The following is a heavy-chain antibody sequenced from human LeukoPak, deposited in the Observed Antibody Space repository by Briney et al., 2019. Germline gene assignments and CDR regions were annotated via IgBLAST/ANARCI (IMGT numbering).Heavy chain of an antibody. CDR2: INHSGST. CDR1: GGSFSGYY. V-gene: IGHV4-34*01. J-gene: IGHJ4*02. CDR3: ARAHPLYYYDSSGFIDY. Sequence: SETLSLTCAVYGGSFSGYYWSWIRQPPGKGLEWIGEINHSGSTNYNPSLKSRVTISVDTSKNQFSLKLSSVTAADTAVYYCARAHPLYYYDSSGFIDYWGQGTLVTVSS. D-gene: IGHD3-22*01.